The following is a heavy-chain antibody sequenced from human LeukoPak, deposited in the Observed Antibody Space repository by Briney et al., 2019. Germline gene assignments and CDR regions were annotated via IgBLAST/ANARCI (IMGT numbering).Heavy chain of an antibody. J-gene: IGHJ4*02. D-gene: IGHD3-9*01. Sequence: ASVKVSCKASGYTFTSYGISWVRQAPGQGLEWMGWISAYNGNTNYAQKLRGRVTMTTDTSTSTAYMELRSLRSDDTAVYYCARAHPYYDILTGVGPYFDYWGQGTLVTVSS. CDR1: GYTFTSYG. CDR3: ARAHPYYDILTGVGPYFDY. CDR2: ISAYNGNT. V-gene: IGHV1-18*01.